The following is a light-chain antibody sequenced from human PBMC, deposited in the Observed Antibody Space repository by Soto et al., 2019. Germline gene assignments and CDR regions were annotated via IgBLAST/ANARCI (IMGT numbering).Light chain of an antibody. CDR1: ESVSSN. CDR3: QQYNNWLT. Sequence: EVGMTQSPATLSVSPGERATLSCRASESVSSNLAWYQQKPGQAPRLLIYGASTRATGIPARFSGSGSGTEFTLTISSLQSEESALYYCQQYNNWLTFGGGTKVEIK. J-gene: IGKJ4*01. V-gene: IGKV3-15*01. CDR2: GAS.